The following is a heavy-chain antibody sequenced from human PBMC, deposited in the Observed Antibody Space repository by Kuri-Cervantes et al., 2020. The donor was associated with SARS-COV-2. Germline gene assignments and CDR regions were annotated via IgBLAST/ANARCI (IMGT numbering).Heavy chain of an antibody. V-gene: IGHV4-59*08. CDR3: ARHELARITIFGVVSSSHWFDP. CDR1: GDSMSGSY. J-gene: IGHJ5*02. D-gene: IGHD3-3*01. Sequence: SETLSLTCIVSGDSMSGSYWTWMRKSPGRGLEWIGYVSDTGSRYNPSLGSRATISADTSKNQFSLKLSSVTAADTAVYYCARHELARITIFGVVSSSHWFDPWGQGTLVTVSS. CDR2: VSDTGSR.